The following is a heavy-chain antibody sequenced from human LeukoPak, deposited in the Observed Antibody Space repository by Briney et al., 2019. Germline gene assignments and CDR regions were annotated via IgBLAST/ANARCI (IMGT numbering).Heavy chain of an antibody. D-gene: IGHD3-10*01. CDR2: INSDGSST. J-gene: IGHJ6*02. CDR3: AREGVRGALGYYYYGMDV. Sequence: PGGSLRLSCAASGFTFSSYWMHWVRQAPGKGLVWVSRINSDGSSTSYADSVKGRFTISRNNAKNTLYLQMNSLRAEDTAVYYCAREGVRGALGYYYYGMDVWGQGTTVTVSS. CDR1: GFTFSSYW. V-gene: IGHV3-74*01.